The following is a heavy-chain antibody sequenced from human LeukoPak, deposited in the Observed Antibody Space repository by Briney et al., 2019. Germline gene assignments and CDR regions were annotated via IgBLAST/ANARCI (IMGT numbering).Heavy chain of an antibody. V-gene: IGHV3-23*01. CDR2: ISGSGGST. Sequence: PGGSLRLSCAASGFTFSSYAMSWVRQAPGKGLEWVPAISGSGGSTYYADSVKGRFTISRDNSKNTLYLQMNSLRAEDTAVYYCAKGRWTSPKGNWFDPWGQGTLVTVSS. J-gene: IGHJ5*02. CDR3: AKGRWTSPKGNWFDP. D-gene: IGHD2-2*01. CDR1: GFTFSSYA.